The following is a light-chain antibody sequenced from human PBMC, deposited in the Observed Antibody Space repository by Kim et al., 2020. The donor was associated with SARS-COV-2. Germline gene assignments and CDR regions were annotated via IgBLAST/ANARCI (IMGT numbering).Light chain of an antibody. CDR2: AAS. V-gene: IGKV1-8*01. J-gene: IGKJ4*01. Sequence: AIRMTQSPSSFSASTGDRVTITCRASQGISSYLAWYQQKPGKAPKLLIYAASTLQSGVPSRFSGSGSGTDFTLTISCLQSEDFATYYWQQYYSYLTLCGGTKVDIK. CDR1: QGISSY. CDR3: QQYYSYLT.